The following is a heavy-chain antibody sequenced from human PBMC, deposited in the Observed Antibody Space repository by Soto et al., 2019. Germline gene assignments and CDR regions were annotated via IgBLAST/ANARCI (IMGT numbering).Heavy chain of an antibody. Sequence: PLSLTCTFSVVPISRGDSYCSWIRQHPGKGLEWIGNIYYSGTTYYNPSLKSRVTITVDTSKNQFSLNLSSVTAADTAVYYCAIMELTDKNWFQPWGQGTLVNVSS. CDR1: VVPISRGDSY. J-gene: IGHJ5*02. CDR2: IYYSGTT. D-gene: IGHD1-26*01. CDR3: AIMELTDKNWFQP. V-gene: IGHV4-31*03.